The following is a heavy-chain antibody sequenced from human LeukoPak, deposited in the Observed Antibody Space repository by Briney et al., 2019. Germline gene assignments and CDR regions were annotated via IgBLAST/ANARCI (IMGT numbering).Heavy chain of an antibody. V-gene: IGHV3-23*01. Sequence: QSGGSLRLSCAASGFTFSSYAMSWVRQAPGKGLEWVSAISGSGGSTYYADSVKGRFTISRDNSKNTLYLQMNSLRAEDTAVYYCARDSYYYDSSGFRRYYMDVWGKGTTVTISS. J-gene: IGHJ6*03. CDR2: ISGSGGST. D-gene: IGHD3-22*01. CDR1: GFTFSSYA. CDR3: ARDSYYYDSSGFRRYYMDV.